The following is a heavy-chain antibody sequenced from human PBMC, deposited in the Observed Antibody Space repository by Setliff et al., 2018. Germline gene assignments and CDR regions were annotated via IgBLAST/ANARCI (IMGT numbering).Heavy chain of an antibody. CDR1: GYTFITYA. D-gene: IGHD3-22*01. CDR2: INAANGNT. V-gene: IGHV1-3*01. J-gene: IGHJ4*02. Sequence: GASVKVSCKTSGYTFITYAFHWVRQAPRQRLEWMGWINAANGNTRYSQKFQGRVTITTDTSASTAYMELSSLRSEDTAVYYCARELYDSSGYYNYFDYWGQGTLVTVSS. CDR3: ARELYDSSGYYNYFDY.